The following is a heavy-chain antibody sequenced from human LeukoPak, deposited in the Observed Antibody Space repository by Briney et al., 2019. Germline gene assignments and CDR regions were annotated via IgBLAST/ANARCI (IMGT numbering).Heavy chain of an antibody. CDR2: IYYSGST. Sequence: SQTLSLTCTVSGGSISSDAYFWSWIRQHPGKGLEWIGYIYYSGSTYYNPSLKSRVTISVDTSKNQFSLKQSSVTAADTAVYYCARTSIATRHFDYWGQGTLVTVSS. CDR3: ARTSIATRHFDY. J-gene: IGHJ4*02. CDR1: GGSISSDAYF. V-gene: IGHV4-31*03. D-gene: IGHD6-6*01.